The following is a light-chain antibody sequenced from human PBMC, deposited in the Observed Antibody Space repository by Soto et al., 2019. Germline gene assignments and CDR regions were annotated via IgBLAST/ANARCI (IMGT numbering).Light chain of an antibody. J-gene: IGLJ1*01. CDR2: EVS. CDR3: SSYGGRYKYV. V-gene: IGLV2-8*01. Sequence: QSVLTQPPSASGSPGQSVTISCTGTSTDVGGYNYVSWYQQYPGKAPKLMIYEVSKRPSGVPDRFSGSKSGNTASLTVSGLQAEDEADYYCSSYGGRYKYVFGTGTKVTDL. CDR1: STDVGGYNY.